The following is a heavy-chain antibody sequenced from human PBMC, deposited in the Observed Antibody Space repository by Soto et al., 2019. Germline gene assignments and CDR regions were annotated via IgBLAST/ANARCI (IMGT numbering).Heavy chain of an antibody. CDR3: ARDDDYEGNGLDY. Sequence: QVHLVESGGGVVQPGRSLRLSCVASGFTFSRYGMHWVRQAPGEGLEWMAVIVNDGSNRDHADSEKGRFTISRDNSKNTLYLQMNSLGVEDTAMYYCARDDDYEGNGLDYCGQGTLVTVSS. CDR2: IVNDGSNR. D-gene: IGHD4-17*01. CDR1: GFTFSRYG. V-gene: IGHV3-33*01. J-gene: IGHJ4*02.